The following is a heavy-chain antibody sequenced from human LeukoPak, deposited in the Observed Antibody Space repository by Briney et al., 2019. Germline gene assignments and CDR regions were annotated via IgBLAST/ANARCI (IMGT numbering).Heavy chain of an antibody. CDR1: GGSISSYY. D-gene: IGHD5-12*01. V-gene: IGHV4-59*01. Sequence: SETLSLTCTVSGGSISSYYWSWIRQPPGKRLEWIGYIYYSGSTNYNPSLKSRVTISVDTSKNQFSLKLSSVTAADTAVYYCARDLGWLRAFDIWGQGTMVTVSS. CDR2: IYYSGST. J-gene: IGHJ3*02. CDR3: ARDLGWLRAFDI.